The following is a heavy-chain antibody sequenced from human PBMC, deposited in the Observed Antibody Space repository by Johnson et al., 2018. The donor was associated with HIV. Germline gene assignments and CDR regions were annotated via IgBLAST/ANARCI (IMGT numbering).Heavy chain of an antibody. CDR2: ISGSGGST. V-gene: IGHV3-23*04. CDR1: GFIFSSYA. Sequence: VQLVESGGGVVQPGRALRLSCAASGFIFSSYAMSWVRQAPGKGLQWVSSISGSGGSTYYADSVKGRFTISRDNSKNTLYLQMNSLRAEDTAVYYCASGGGYELRESDAVEVWGQGTVVTVSS. CDR3: ASGGGYELRESDAVEV. J-gene: IGHJ3*01. D-gene: IGHD1-7*01.